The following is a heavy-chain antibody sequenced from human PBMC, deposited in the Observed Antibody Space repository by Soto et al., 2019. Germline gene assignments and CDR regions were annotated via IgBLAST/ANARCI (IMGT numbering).Heavy chain of an antibody. J-gene: IGHJ6*03. CDR3: AKGPRIAAAGTYYYYYYMDV. Sequence: GGSLRLSCAASGFTFSSYAMSWVRQAPGKGLEWVSAISGSGGTTYYADSVKGRFTISRDNSKNTVYLQMNSLRAEDTAVYYCAKGPRIAAAGTYYYYYYMDVWGKGTTVTVSS. CDR1: GFTFSSYA. CDR2: ISGSGGTT. D-gene: IGHD6-13*01. V-gene: IGHV3-23*01.